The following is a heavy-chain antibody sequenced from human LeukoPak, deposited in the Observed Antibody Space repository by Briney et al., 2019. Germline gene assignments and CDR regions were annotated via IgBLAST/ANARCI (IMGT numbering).Heavy chain of an antibody. J-gene: IGHJ4*02. Sequence: GGSLRLSCVASGFTLSSYNMKWVRQAPGKGLEWVSVIYSGGSTYYADSVKGRFSISRDNSKNTLYLQMNSLRAEDTAVYYCARGHLTTVTTFDYWGQGTLVTVSS. CDR1: GFTLSSYN. D-gene: IGHD4-17*01. V-gene: IGHV3-53*01. CDR2: IYSGGST. CDR3: ARGHLTTVTTFDY.